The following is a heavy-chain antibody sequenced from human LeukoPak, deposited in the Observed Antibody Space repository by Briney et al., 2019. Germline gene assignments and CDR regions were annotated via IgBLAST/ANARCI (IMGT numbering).Heavy chain of an antibody. D-gene: IGHD1-1*01. CDR2: INHSGST. Sequence: PSETLSLTCAVYGGSFSGYYWSWLRQPPGKGLEWIGEINHSGSTNYNPSLKSRVTISVDTSKNQFSLKLSSVTAADTAVYYRARVETGTTKLLDYWGQGTLVTISS. CDR3: ARVETGTTKLLDY. V-gene: IGHV4-34*01. J-gene: IGHJ4*02. CDR1: GGSFSGYY.